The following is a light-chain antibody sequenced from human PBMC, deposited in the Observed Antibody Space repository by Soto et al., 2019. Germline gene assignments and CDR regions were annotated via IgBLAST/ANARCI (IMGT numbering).Light chain of an antibody. CDR2: WAS. CDR1: QSVLYSSNNKNY. V-gene: IGKV4-1*01. J-gene: IGKJ1*01. Sequence: DIVMTQSLESLAVSLGERATIHCKSSQSVLYSSNNKNYLAWYQQKPGQPPKLLIYWASTRESGVPDRFSGGGSGTAFSLIITGLQPGDSATYYCQQTYTSVATFGQGTKVDIK. CDR3: QQTYTSVAT.